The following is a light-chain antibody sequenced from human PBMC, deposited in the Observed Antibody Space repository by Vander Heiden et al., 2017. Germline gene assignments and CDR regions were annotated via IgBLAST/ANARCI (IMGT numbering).Light chain of an antibody. J-gene: IGKJ5*01. CDR1: QSIRNE. Sequence: AIYMSQSPSSLSASVGDRVTITCRASQSIRNELGWYQQKPGKAPKLLIYAASSLQSGVPSRFSGSGSGTDFTLTISSLQPDDFATYYCQQYNSYPLTFGQGTRLEIK. V-gene: IGKV1-6*01. CDR3: QQYNSYPLT. CDR2: AAS.